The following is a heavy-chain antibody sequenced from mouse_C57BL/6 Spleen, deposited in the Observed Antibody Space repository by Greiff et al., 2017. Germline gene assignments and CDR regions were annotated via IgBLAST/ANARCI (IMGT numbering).Heavy chain of an antibody. CDR2: ISYSGST. CDR3: ARADYDAYFDY. Sequence: EVQLVESGPGMVKPSQSLSLTCTVTGYSITSGYDWHWIRHFPGNKLEWMGYISYSGSTNYNPSLKSRISITHDTSKNHFFLKLNSVTTEDTATYYCARADYDAYFDYWGQGTTLTVSS. J-gene: IGHJ2*01. CDR1: GYSITSGYD. V-gene: IGHV3-1*01. D-gene: IGHD2-4*01.